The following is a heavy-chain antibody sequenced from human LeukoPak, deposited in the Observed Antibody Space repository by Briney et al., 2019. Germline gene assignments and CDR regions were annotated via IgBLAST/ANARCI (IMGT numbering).Heavy chain of an antibody. CDR2: ISGSGGST. J-gene: IGHJ4*02. CDR1: GFTFSSYA. D-gene: IGHD3-22*01. V-gene: IGHV3-23*01. CDR3: ANAHYYDSSGYYSYYFDY. Sequence: GGSLRLSCAASGFTFSSYAMSWVRQAPGKGLEWVSAISGSGGSTYYADSVKGRFTISRDNSKNTLYLQMNSLRAEDTAVYYCANAHYYDSSGYYSYYFDYWGQGTLVTVSS.